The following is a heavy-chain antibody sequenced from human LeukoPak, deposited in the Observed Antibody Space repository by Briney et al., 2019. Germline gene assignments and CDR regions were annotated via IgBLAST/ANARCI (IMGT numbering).Heavy chain of an antibody. Sequence: GAPVKVSCKASGYTFTGYYMHWVRQAPGQGLEWMGRINPNSGVTNYAQKFQGRVIMTRDTSINTAYMELSRLTSDDTAVYYCAREQAMAVAGTDYWGQGTLVTVSS. J-gene: IGHJ4*02. CDR2: INPNSGVT. CDR1: GYTFTGYY. CDR3: AREQAMAVAGTDY. D-gene: IGHD6-19*01. V-gene: IGHV1-2*06.